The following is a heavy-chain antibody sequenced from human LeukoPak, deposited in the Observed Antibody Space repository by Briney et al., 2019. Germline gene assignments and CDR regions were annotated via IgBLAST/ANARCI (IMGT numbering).Heavy chain of an antibody. CDR3: ARDLVIAAAGTKFYYYYGMDV. J-gene: IGHJ6*04. Sequence: GALTLSCAASGFTFSTYGMHWVRQAPGKGLEWVAVIWYDGSNKYYADSVKGRFTISRDNSKDTLYLQMNSLRAEDTAVYYCARDLVIAAAGTKFYYYYGMDVWGKGTTVTVSP. CDR2: IWYDGSNK. V-gene: IGHV3-33*01. CDR1: GFTFSTYG. D-gene: IGHD6-13*01.